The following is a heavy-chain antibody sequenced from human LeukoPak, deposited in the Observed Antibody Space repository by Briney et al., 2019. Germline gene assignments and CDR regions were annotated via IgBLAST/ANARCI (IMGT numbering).Heavy chain of an antibody. CDR2: ISYDGSNK. D-gene: IGHD1-26*01. CDR1: GFTFSNYA. Sequence: PGRSLRLSCAASGFTFSNYAMHWDRQAPGKGLEWVVVISYDGSNKYYADSVKGRFTISRDNSKNTLYLQMNSLRAEDTAVYYCARDHGSGSYPGYYYYVMDVWGQGTTVTVSS. CDR3: ARDHGSGSYPGYYYYVMDV. V-gene: IGHV3-30-3*01. J-gene: IGHJ6*02.